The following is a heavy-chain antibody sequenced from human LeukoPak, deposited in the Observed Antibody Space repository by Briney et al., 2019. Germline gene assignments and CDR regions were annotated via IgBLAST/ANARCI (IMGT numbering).Heavy chain of an antibody. CDR1: GGSISSYY. J-gene: IGHJ3*02. Sequence: SETLSLTCTVSGGSISSYYWSWIRQPAGKGLEWIGRIETSGNTNYKPSLKSRVTMSVDTSKNQFSLKLSSVTAADTAVYYCAREYYYDSSGYGDAFDIWGQGTMVTVSS. V-gene: IGHV4-4*07. D-gene: IGHD3-22*01. CDR3: AREYYYDSSGYGDAFDI. CDR2: IETSGNT.